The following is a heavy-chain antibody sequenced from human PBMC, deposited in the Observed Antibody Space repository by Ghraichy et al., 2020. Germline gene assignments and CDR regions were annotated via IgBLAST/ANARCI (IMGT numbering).Heavy chain of an antibody. J-gene: IGHJ4*02. V-gene: IGHV3-21*01. CDR3: AREMATISFDY. CDR1: GFTFSSYS. Sequence: GALRLSCAASGFTFSSYSMNWVRQAPGKGLEWVSSISSSSSYIYYADSVKGRFTISRDNAKNSLYLQMNSLRAEDTAVYYCAREMATISFDYWGQGTLVTVSS. D-gene: IGHD5-24*01. CDR2: ISSSSSYI.